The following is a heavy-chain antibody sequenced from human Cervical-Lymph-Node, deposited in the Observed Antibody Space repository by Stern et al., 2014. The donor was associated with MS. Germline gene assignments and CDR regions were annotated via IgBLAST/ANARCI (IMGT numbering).Heavy chain of an antibody. J-gene: IGHJ4*02. CDR1: GYTFCTYA. Sequence: QLLESGAEVKKPGASVKVSCKASGYTFCTYAFSWGRPAPGQGLEWMGWISPNNGNKNYAWKLQGRVAMTTDTSTSTAYLDLRSLRSDDTAVYYCARGHTSFDYWGQGTLVTVSS. V-gene: IGHV1-18*04. CDR2: ISPNNGNK. CDR3: ARGHTSFDY.